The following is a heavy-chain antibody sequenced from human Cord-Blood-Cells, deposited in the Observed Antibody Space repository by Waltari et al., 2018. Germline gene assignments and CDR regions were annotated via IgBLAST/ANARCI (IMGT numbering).Heavy chain of an antibody. Sequence: QVQLQESGPGLVKPSETLSFTCTVSGGPISSYYWSWIRQPPGKGLEWIGYIYYSGSTNYNPSLKSRVTISVDTSKNQFSLKLSSVTAADTAVYYCAREAIWGAFDIWGQGTMVTVSS. CDR3: AREAIWGAFDI. CDR1: GGPISSYY. D-gene: IGHD3-16*01. V-gene: IGHV4-59*01. CDR2: IYYSGST. J-gene: IGHJ3*02.